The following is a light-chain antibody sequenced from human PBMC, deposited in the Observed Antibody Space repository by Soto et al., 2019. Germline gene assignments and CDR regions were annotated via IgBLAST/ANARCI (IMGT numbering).Light chain of an antibody. CDR1: QSIREY. CDR2: AAS. CDR3: QETFGIFTWT. Sequence: DIQMTQSPSSLSASVGDRVTITCRASQSIREYLNWYQHKQGMAPQVXXYAASNLQSGVPSRFSGGGSGTDLTLTISNLQPEDFATYYCQETFGIFTWTFGQGTKVDIK. V-gene: IGKV1-39*01. J-gene: IGKJ1*01.